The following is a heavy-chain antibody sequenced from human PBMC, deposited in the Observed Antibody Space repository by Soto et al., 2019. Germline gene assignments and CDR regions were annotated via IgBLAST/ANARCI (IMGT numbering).Heavy chain of an antibody. V-gene: IGHV3-74*01. D-gene: IGHD2-21*02. CDR2: INIDGSST. CDR3: AKSLFYGDYNWLDP. Sequence: GGSLRLSCAASGFTFISYWIHFFRQSAGKGLVWVSHINIDGSSTSYADSVKGRFTISRDNAKNTLYLQMNSLRAEDTALYYCAKSLFYGDYNWLDPWGQGTLVTVSS. J-gene: IGHJ5*02. CDR1: GFTFISYW.